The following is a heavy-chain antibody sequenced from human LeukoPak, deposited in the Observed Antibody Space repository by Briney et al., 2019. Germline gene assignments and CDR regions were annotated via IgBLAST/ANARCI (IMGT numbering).Heavy chain of an antibody. J-gene: IGHJ5*02. D-gene: IGHD3-10*01. CDR3: ARSYGSGSYYNVGWFDP. Sequence: GESLKISCKGSGYSFTSYWIGWVRQMPGKGLEWMGIIYPGDSDTRYSPSFQGQVTISAGKSISTAYLQWSSLKASDTAMYYCARSYGSGSYYNVGWFDPWGQGTLVTVSS. CDR1: GYSFTSYW. V-gene: IGHV5-51*01. CDR2: IYPGDSDT.